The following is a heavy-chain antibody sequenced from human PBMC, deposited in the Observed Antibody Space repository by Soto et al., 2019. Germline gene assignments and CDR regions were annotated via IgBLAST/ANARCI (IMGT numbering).Heavy chain of an antibody. V-gene: IGHV3-23*01. D-gene: IGHD5-18*01. CDR1: GFTFSSYA. J-gene: IGHJ6*02. Sequence: PGGSLRLSCAASGFTFSSYAMSWVRQAPGKGLEWVSAISGSGGSTYYADSVKGRFTISRDNSKNTLYLQMNSLRAEDTAVYYCAEAALTAMVTRWYYGMDVWGQGTTVTVSS. CDR3: AEAALTAMVTRWYYGMDV. CDR2: ISGSGGST.